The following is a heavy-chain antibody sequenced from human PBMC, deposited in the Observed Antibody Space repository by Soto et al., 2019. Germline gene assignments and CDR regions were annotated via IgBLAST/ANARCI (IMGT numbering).Heavy chain of an antibody. CDR1: GGSISSGGYS. Sequence: SETLSLTCAFSGGSISSGGYSWSWIRQPPGKGLEWIGYIYHSGSTYYNPSLKSRVTISVDRSKNQFSLKLSSVTAADTAVYYCARAYGSGDSNDYYYGMDVWGQGTTVTVSS. D-gene: IGHD3-10*01. CDR3: ARAYGSGDSNDYYYGMDV. CDR2: IYHSGST. V-gene: IGHV4-30-2*01. J-gene: IGHJ6*02.